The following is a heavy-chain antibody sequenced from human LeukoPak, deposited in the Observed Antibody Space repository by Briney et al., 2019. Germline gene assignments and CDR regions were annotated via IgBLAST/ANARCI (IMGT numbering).Heavy chain of an antibody. D-gene: IGHD1-26*01. CDR1: GFTFSTYW. CDR2: MKRDGSEI. V-gene: IGHV3-7*01. J-gene: IGHJ4*02. Sequence: GGSLRLSCSASGFTFSTYWMSWVRQAPGKGLEWVANMKRDGSEIYYVDSVKGRFTISRDNAKNSLYLQMNSLRAEDTAVYYCVRDKIVGATNFDYWGQGTLVTVSS. CDR3: VRDKIVGATNFDY.